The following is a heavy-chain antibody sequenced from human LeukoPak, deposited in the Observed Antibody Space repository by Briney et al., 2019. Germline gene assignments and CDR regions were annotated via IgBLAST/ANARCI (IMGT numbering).Heavy chain of an antibody. J-gene: IGHJ3*02. CDR2: MNPNSGNT. CDR1: GYTFTSYD. CDR3: ASRSIRYFDWLLAFDI. Sequence: ASVKVSCKASGYTFTSYDINWVRQATGQGLEWMGWMNPNSGNTGYAQKFQGRVTMTRNTSISTAYMELSSLRSEDTAVYYCASRSIRYFDWLLAFDIWGQGTMVTVSS. V-gene: IGHV1-8*01. D-gene: IGHD3-9*01.